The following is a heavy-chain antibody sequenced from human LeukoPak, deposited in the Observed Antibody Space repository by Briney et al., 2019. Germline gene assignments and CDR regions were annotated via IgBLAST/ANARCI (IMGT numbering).Heavy chain of an antibody. CDR1: GYTLTELS. J-gene: IGHJ6*03. V-gene: IGHV1-24*01. CDR3: ATLSGYRNYYYMDV. Sequence: ASVKVSCKVSGYTLTELSMHWVRQAPGKGLEWMGGFDPEDGETIYAQKFQGRVTMTEDTSTDTAYMELSSLRSEDTAVYYCATLSGYRNYYYMDVWGKGTTVTVSS. D-gene: IGHD3-3*01. CDR2: FDPEDGET.